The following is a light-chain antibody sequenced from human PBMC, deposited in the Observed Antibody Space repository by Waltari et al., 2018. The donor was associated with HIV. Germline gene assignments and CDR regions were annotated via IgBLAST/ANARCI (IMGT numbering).Light chain of an antibody. CDR2: RNS. CDR3: AAWDDSLSVLYV. Sequence: QSVLTQPPSASGTPGQRVTISCSGSSSNIGRTSVHWYQQLPGTAPKLLIYRNSQRPSGVPDRFSGSKSGTSASLAISGLRSEDEADYYCAAWDDSLSVLYVFGTGTKVTVL. V-gene: IGLV1-47*01. J-gene: IGLJ1*01. CDR1: SSNIGRTS.